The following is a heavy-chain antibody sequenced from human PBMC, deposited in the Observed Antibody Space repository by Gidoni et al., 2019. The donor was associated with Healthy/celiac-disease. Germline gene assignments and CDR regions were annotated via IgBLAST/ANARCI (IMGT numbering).Heavy chain of an antibody. CDR2: IYYSGST. Sequence: QVQLQESGPGLVKPSETLSLTCTVSGGSISSYYWSWIRQPPGKGLEWIGYIYYSGSTNYNPALNSRVTISVDTSKNQFSRKLSAVTAAETDVYYCARGANYDFWSGSVNYYYYYYMDVWGKGTTVTVSS. V-gene: IGHV4-59*01. J-gene: IGHJ6*03. CDR3: ARGANYDFWSGSVNYYYYYYMDV. D-gene: IGHD3-3*01. CDR1: GGSISSYY.